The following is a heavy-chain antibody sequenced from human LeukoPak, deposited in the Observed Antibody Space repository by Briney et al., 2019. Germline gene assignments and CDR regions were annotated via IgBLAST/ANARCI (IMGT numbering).Heavy chain of an antibody. Sequence: SETLSLTCIVSGGSISSGSYYWSWIRQPAGKGLEWIGRIYTSGSTNYNPSLKSRVTISVDTSKNQFSLKLSSVTAADTAEYYCTAYYGGNSYAFDIWGQGTMVTVSS. CDR3: TAYYGGNSYAFDI. V-gene: IGHV4-61*02. CDR1: GGSISSGSYY. D-gene: IGHD4-23*01. J-gene: IGHJ3*02. CDR2: IYTSGST.